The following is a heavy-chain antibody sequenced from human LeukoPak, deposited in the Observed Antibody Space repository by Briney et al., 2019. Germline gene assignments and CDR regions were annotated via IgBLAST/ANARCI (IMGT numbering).Heavy chain of an antibody. CDR1: VYTFTVYY. Sequence: ASVSVSCTASVYTFTVYYMQCVRQAPGQGLEWMGWINPNSGGTNYAQKFQGRVTMTRDTSISTAYMELSRLRSDDTAVYYCARVAGYYYDSSGYYFGFDYWGQGTLVTVSS. CDR3: ARVAGYYYDSSGYYFGFDY. J-gene: IGHJ4*02. CDR2: INPNSGGT. D-gene: IGHD3-22*01. V-gene: IGHV1-2*02.